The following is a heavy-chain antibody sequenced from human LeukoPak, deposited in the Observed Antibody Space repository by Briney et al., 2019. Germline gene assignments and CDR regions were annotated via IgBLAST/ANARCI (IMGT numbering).Heavy chain of an antibody. CDR2: INAANGNT. Sequence: ASVKVSCKASGYTFINYAIHWVRQAPGQRLEWMGWINAANGNTEYSQKFQGRVTITRDTSASTAYMELTSLRSEDTAVYYCARLGDSRSFDYWGQGTLVTVSS. V-gene: IGHV1-3*01. D-gene: IGHD3-22*01. CDR1: GYTFINYA. CDR3: ARLGDSRSFDY. J-gene: IGHJ4*02.